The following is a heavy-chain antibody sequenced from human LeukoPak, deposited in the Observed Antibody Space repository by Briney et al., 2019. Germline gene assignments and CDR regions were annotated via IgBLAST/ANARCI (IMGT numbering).Heavy chain of an antibody. CDR2: IYYSGST. D-gene: IGHD2-15*01. V-gene: IGHV4-59*08. CDR1: GGSISSYY. CDR3: ARWYCSGGSCYRRLRFDP. J-gene: IGHJ5*02. Sequence: SETLSLTCTVSGGSISSYYWSWIRQPPGKGLEWIGYIYYSGSTNYNPSLKSRVTISVDTSKNQFSLKLSSVTAADAAVYYCARWYCSGGSCYRRLRFDPWGQGTLVTVSS.